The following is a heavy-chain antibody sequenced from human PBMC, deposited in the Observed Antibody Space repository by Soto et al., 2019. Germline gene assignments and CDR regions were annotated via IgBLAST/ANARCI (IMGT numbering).Heavy chain of an antibody. Sequence: PGGSLRLSCEGSGFTFRSHSMNWVRQAPGRGLEWAASISTSSSFIYYGDSVRGRFIISRDNAKNSLDLQMDSLRVEDTAVYYCARENKDVNKSTSISSGFHGMDVWDQGITVTVSS. V-gene: IGHV3-21*01. CDR1: GFTFRSHS. D-gene: IGHD2-2*01. J-gene: IGHJ6*02. CDR2: ISTSSSFI. CDR3: ARENKDVNKSTSISSGFHGMDV.